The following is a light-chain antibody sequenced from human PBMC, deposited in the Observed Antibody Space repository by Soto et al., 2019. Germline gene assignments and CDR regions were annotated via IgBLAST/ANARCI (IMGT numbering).Light chain of an antibody. Sequence: SYELTQPPSVSGAPGKTARITCGGNNIGRKSVHRYQQKPGQAPVLVIYYDSDRPSGIPERFSGSKSGNTATLTISRVEAGDEADYYCQVWDSSSDHWVFGGGTKLTVL. J-gene: IGLJ3*02. CDR3: QVWDSSSDHWV. V-gene: IGLV3-21*04. CDR2: YDS. CDR1: NIGRKS.